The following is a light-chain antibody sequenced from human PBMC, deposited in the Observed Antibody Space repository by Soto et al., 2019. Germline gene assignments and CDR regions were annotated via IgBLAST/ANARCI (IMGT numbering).Light chain of an antibody. CDR3: QQYGSSQIT. V-gene: IGKV3-20*01. J-gene: IGKJ4*01. CDR2: GAS. CDR1: QSVSSSY. Sequence: EIVLTQSPGTLSLSPGERATLSCRASQSVSSSYLAWYQQKPGQAPRLLIYGASSRATGIPDRFSGSGSGTDFPLTSSRLEAEDFAVYYCQQYGSSQITFGGGTKVEIK.